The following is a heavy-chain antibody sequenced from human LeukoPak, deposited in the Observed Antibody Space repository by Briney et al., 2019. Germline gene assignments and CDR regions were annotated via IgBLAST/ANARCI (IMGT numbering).Heavy chain of an antibody. J-gene: IGHJ4*02. D-gene: IGHD6-19*01. CDR2: INHSGST. CDR1: VGSFSGYY. V-gene: IGHV4-34*01. Sequence: SETLSLTCAVYVGSFSGYYWSWIRQPPGKGLEWIGEINHSGSTNYNPSLKSRLTISVDTSKNQFSLKLSSVAAADTAVYYCARTLLESVAGPFDYWGQGTLVTVSS. CDR3: ARTLLESVAGPFDY.